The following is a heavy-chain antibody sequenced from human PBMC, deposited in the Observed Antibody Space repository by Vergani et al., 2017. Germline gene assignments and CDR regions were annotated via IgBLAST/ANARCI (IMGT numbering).Heavy chain of an antibody. CDR1: GGSISSYY. D-gene: IGHD1-7*01. J-gene: IGHJ5*02. Sequence: QVQLQESGPGLVKPSETLSLTCTVSGGSISSYYWSWIRQPPGKGLEWIGYIYYSGSTNYNPSLKSRVTISVDTSKNQFSLKLSSVTAADTAVYYCAREGITGTTGGWFDPWGQGTLVTVSS. CDR2: IYYSGST. CDR3: AREGITGTTGGWFDP. V-gene: IGHV4-59*12.